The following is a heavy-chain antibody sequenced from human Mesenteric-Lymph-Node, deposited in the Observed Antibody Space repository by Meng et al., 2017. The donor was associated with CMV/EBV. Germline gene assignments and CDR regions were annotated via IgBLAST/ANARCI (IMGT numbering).Heavy chain of an antibody. CDR1: GGSFSGYY. Sequence: SETLSLTCAVYGGSFSGYYWSWIRQPPGKGLEWIGEIKHSGSTNYNPSLKSRVTISVDTSKNQFSLKLSSVTAADTAVYYCARVVSDYYYGMDVWGQGTTVTVSS. CDR3: ARVVSDYYYGMDV. J-gene: IGHJ6*02. CDR2: IKHSGST. D-gene: IGHD3-22*01. V-gene: IGHV4-34*01.